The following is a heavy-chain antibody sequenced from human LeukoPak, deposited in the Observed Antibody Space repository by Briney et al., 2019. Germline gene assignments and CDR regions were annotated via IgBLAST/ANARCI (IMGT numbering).Heavy chain of an antibody. J-gene: IGHJ4*02. Sequence: SETLSLTCTVSGGSISSYYWSWIRQPPGKGLEWIGYIYTSGSTNYNPSLKSRVTISVDTSKNRFSLKLSSVTAADTAVYYCARGQGYSSSFDYWGQGTLVTVSS. CDR2: IYTSGST. CDR1: GGSISSYY. CDR3: ARGQGYSSSFDY. V-gene: IGHV4-4*09. D-gene: IGHD6-6*01.